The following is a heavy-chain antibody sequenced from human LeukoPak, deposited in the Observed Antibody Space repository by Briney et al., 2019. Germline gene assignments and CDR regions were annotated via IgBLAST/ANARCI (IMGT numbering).Heavy chain of an antibody. CDR1: GFTVSSNY. V-gene: IGHV3-66*01. CDR3: ARGGGVAAAGTGDY. CDR2: IYSGGST. D-gene: IGHD6-13*01. Sequence: GGSLRLSCAACGFTVSSNYMSWVRQAPGKGLEWVSVIYSGGSTYYADSVKGRFTISRDNSKNTLYLQMNSLRAEDTAVYYCARGGGVAAAGTGDYWGQGTLVTVSS. J-gene: IGHJ4*02.